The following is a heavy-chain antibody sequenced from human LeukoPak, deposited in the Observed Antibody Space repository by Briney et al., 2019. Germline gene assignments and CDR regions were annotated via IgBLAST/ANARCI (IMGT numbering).Heavy chain of an antibody. J-gene: IGHJ4*02. CDR3: ARDLTTTVTTIGGFDY. D-gene: IGHD4-17*01. Sequence: ASVKVSCKASGYTFTSYGISWVRQAPGQGLEWMGWISAYNGNTNYAQKFQGWVTMTRDTSISTAYMELSRLRSDDTAVYYCARDLTTTVTTIGGFDYWGQGTLVTVSS. CDR1: GYTFTSYG. CDR2: ISAYNGNT. V-gene: IGHV1-18*01.